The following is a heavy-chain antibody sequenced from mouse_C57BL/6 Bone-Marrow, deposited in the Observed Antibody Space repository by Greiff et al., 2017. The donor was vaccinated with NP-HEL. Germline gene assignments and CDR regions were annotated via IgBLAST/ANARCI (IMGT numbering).Heavy chain of an antibody. D-gene: IGHD1-1*01. CDR1: GYTFTSYW. CDR3: ARVLITTVVAPGYFDV. CDR2: IYPGSGST. V-gene: IGHV1-55*01. J-gene: IGHJ1*03. Sequence: QVQLQQSGAELVKPGASVKMSCKASGYTFTSYWITWVKQRPGQGLEWIGDIYPGSGSTNYNEKFKSKATLTVDTSSSTAYMQLSSLTSEDSAVYYCARVLITTVVAPGYFDVWGTGTTVTVSS.